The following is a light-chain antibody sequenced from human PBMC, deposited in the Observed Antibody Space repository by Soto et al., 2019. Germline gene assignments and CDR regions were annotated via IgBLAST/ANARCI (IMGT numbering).Light chain of an antibody. CDR1: QSVSSN. J-gene: IGKJ4*01. CDR3: QQYNNWPRSLT. CDR2: GAS. Sequence: EIVMTQSPATLSVSPGERATLSCRASQSVSSNLAWYQQKPGQAPRLLIYGASTRATGIPARFSGSGSGTEFTHTISSLQSEDFAVYYCQQYNNWPRSLTFGGGTKVEIK. V-gene: IGKV3-15*01.